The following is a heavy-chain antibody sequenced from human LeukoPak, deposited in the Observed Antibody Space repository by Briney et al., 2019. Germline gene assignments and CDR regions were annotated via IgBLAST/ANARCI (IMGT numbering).Heavy chain of an antibody. D-gene: IGHD1-1*01. CDR1: GFSFISYW. J-gene: IGHJ4*02. V-gene: IGHV3-7*01. CDR2: IKQEGSAK. CDR3: AGCAGNSCYFVY. Sequence: GGSLRLSCAASGFSFISYWMSWVRQAPGKGLEWVANIKQEGSAKNYVDSVKGRFTISRDNAKNSLYLQLNSLRAEDTAVYYCAGCAGNSCYFVYGGQGPLVTVST.